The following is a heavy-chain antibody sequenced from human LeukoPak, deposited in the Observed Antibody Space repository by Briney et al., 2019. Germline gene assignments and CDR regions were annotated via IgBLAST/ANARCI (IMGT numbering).Heavy chain of an antibody. CDR2: IYYSGST. V-gene: IGHV4-31*03. D-gene: IGHD3-10*01. CDR3: ARDYYGSGSHDY. Sequence: PSETLSLTCTVSGGSISSDDYYWSWIRQHPGKGLEWIGYIYYSGSTYYNPSLKSRVTISVDTSKNQFSLKLSSVTAADTAVYYCARDYYGSGSHDYWGQGTLVTVSS. CDR1: GGSISSDDYY. J-gene: IGHJ4*02.